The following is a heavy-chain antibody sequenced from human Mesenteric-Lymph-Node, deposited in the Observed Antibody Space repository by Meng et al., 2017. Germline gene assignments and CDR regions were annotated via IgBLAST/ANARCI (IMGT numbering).Heavy chain of an antibody. CDR2: IWYDGSNK. Sequence: GESLKISCAASGFIFRNYGMHWVRQAPGKGPEWLAVIWYDGSNKYYADSVKGRFTISRDNSKNMLYLEMNSLRAEDTAVYFCARCSDTSGYFSLLDSWVQGTLVTVSS. CDR3: ARCSDTSGYFSLLDS. V-gene: IGHV3-33*01. J-gene: IGHJ4*02. CDR1: GFIFRNYG. D-gene: IGHD3-22*01.